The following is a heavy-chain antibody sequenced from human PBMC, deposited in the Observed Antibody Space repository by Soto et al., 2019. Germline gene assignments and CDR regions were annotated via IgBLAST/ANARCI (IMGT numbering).Heavy chain of an antibody. CDR2: ISYDGSNK. CDR1: GFTFSSYA. CDR3: ADGGEWSFNFIY. D-gene: IGHD3-3*01. J-gene: IGHJ4*02. V-gene: IGHV3-30-3*01. Sequence: PGGSLRLSCAASGFTFSSYAMHWVRQAPGKGLEWVAAISYDGSNKYYADSVKGRFTISRDNSKNTLYLQMNNLRAEDTAVYYCADGGEWSFNFIYWGEGTQVTVSS.